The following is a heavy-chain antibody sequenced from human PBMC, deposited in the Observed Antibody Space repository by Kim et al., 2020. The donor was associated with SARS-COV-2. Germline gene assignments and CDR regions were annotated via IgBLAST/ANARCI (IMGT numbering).Heavy chain of an antibody. Sequence: SVKVSCKASGGTFSSYAISWVRQAPGQGLEWMGRIIPILGIANYAQKFQGRVTITADKSTSTAYMELSSLRSEDTAVYYCARGPFWSGYADYWGQGTLVTVSS. CDR2: IIPILGIA. V-gene: IGHV1-69*04. J-gene: IGHJ4*02. CDR1: GGTFSSYA. D-gene: IGHD3-3*01. CDR3: ARGPFWSGYADY.